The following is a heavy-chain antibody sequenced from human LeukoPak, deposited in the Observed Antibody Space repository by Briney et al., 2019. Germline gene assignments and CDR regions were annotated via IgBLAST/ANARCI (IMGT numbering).Heavy chain of an antibody. D-gene: IGHD2-15*01. CDR2: IRQDGSDK. J-gene: IGHJ4*02. CDR3: ARHSRGSPIDD. CDR1: GFTFNSYW. V-gene: IGHV3-7*01. Sequence: GGSLRLSCVASGFTFNSYWMSWVRQAPERGLEWLANIRQDGSDKQYVDSVKGRFTISRDNAKNSLYLQMNSLSAEDTAVYYCARHSRGSPIDDWGQGTLVTVSS.